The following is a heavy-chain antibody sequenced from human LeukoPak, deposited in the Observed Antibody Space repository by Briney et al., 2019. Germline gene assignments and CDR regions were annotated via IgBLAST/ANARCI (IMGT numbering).Heavy chain of an antibody. CDR2: IIPILGIA. CDR1: GGTFSSYA. Sequence: GSSVKVSCKASGGTFSSYAISWVRQAPGQGLEWMGRIIPILGIANYAQKFQGRVTITADKSTSTAYMELSSLRAEDTAVYYCAERSGSYSWGQGTLVTVSS. D-gene: IGHD3-10*01. V-gene: IGHV1-69*04. CDR3: AERSGSYS. J-gene: IGHJ5*02.